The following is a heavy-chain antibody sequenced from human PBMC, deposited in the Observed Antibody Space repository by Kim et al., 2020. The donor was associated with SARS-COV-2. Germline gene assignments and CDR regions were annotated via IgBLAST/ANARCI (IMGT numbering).Heavy chain of an antibody. D-gene: IGHD3-10*01. V-gene: IGHV3-11*06. CDR1: GFTFTDYF. Sequence: GGSLRLSCAASGFTFTDYFMGWIRQAPGKGLEWISYISSRSAYTRYADSVKGRFTISRDNAKKSVSLEMCSLRADDTAVYYCARALWSGDHTYYFDYWGQGTLVTVSS. CDR2: ISSRSAYT. CDR3: ARALWSGDHTYYFDY. J-gene: IGHJ4*02.